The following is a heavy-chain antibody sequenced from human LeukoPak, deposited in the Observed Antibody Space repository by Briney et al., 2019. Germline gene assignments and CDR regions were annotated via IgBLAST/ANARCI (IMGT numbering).Heavy chain of an antibody. CDR3: ARVHIVTGTYFDS. D-gene: IGHD3-10*01. CDR1: GDSMGGYS. J-gene: IGHJ4*02. CDR2: IYTSYFT. V-gene: IGHV4-4*07. Sequence: PSETLSLTCTISGDSMGGYSWSWLRQPAGKELEWIGRIYTSYFTEYNLSLDGRVTMSIDTSKNQFSLMLDSVTAADTAIYYCARVHIVTGTYFDSWGQGALVTVSS.